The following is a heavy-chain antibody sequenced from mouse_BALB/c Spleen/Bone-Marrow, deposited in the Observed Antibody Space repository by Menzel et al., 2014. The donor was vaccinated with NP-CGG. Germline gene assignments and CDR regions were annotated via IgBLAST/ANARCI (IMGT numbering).Heavy chain of an antibody. CDR1: GYAFSNCW. CDR3: GRSGGPFYAMDN. J-gene: IGHJ4*01. V-gene: IGHV1-80*01. Sequence: QVQLQQSGAELVRPGSSVKISCKASGYAFSNCWMNWVKQRPGQGLEWIGQIYPGDGDTNYNGKFKGKATLTADKSSSTAYRQLRSLTSEDSAVYFGGRSGGPFYAMDNWGQGTSVTVSS. CDR2: IYPGDGDT. D-gene: IGHD3-1*01.